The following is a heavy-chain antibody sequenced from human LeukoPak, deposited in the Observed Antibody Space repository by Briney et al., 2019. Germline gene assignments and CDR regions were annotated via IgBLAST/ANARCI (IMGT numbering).Heavy chain of an antibody. CDR3: ARDLPGPGLAASGTYDY. J-gene: IGHJ4*02. Sequence: PGGSLRLSCAASGFTFSSYWMHWVRQAPGKGLLWVSRINSDGLSTSYADSVKGRFTISRDNAKNTLYLQMNSLRAEDTAVYYCARDLPGPGLAASGTYDYWGQGTLVTVSS. CDR1: GFTFSSYW. D-gene: IGHD6-13*01. CDR2: INSDGLST. V-gene: IGHV3-74*01.